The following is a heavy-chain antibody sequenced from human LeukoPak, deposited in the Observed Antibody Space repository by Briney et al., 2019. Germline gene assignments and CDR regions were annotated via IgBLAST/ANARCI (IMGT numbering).Heavy chain of an antibody. CDR3: ARDPMGDNWFDP. CDR2: IYYSGST. CDR1: GGSISSYY. V-gene: IGHV4-59*01. J-gene: IGHJ5*02. Sequence: KPSETLSLTCTVSGGSISSYYWSWIRQPPGKGLEWIGYIYYSGSTNYNPSLKSRVTISVDTSKNQFSLKLSSVTAADTAVYYCARDPMGDNWFDPWGQGTLVTVSS. D-gene: IGHD1-26*01.